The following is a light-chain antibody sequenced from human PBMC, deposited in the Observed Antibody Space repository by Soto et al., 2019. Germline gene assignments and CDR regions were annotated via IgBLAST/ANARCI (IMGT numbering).Light chain of an antibody. J-gene: IGLJ1*01. CDR3: SSYTSISTLL. CDR1: SSNIGSNT. CDR2: SNN. V-gene: IGLV1-44*01. Sequence: QSALAQPPSASGTPGQRVTISCSGSSSNIGSNTVNWYQQLPGTAPKLLIYSNNQRPSGVPDRFSGSKSGTSASLAISGLQSEDEADYYCSSYTSISTLLFGTGTKVTVL.